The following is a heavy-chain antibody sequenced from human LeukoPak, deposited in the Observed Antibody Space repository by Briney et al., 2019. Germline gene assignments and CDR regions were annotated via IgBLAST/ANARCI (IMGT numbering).Heavy chain of an antibody. CDR3: ARGTYYNISGYFDS. CDR2: ITRSGGP. Sequence: PSETLSLTCAVYGGSFSGYYWSWIRQPPGKGLEWIGFITRSGGPYYNPSLKGRVTFSVDRSTIQFSLKLTSVTAADTAVYYCARGTYYNISGYFDSWGQGILVTVSS. V-gene: IGHV4-34*01. D-gene: IGHD3-22*01. J-gene: IGHJ4*02. CDR1: GGSFSGYY.